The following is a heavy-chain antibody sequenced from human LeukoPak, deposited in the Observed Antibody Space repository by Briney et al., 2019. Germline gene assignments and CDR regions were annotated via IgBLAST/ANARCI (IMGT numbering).Heavy chain of an antibody. V-gene: IGHV4-4*09. CDR2: IFTSGSS. Sequence: PSETLSLTCSVSGDSIRSDSWSWIRQFPGGGLEWIGYIFTSGSSNYNPSLRSRVTISGDTSMNQFSLSLNSVTAADTAIYYCARLSYGYDPYFFDYWGHGTLVTVSS. J-gene: IGHJ4*01. CDR1: GDSIRSDS. D-gene: IGHD5-12*01. CDR3: ARLSYGYDPYFFDY.